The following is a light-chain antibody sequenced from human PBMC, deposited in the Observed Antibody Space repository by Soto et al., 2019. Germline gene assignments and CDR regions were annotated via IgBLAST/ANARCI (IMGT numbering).Light chain of an antibody. J-gene: IGLJ1*01. V-gene: IGLV2-8*01. CDR1: SSDVGGYNY. Sequence: QSALTQPPSASGSPGQSVTISCTGTSSDVGGYNYVSWYQQHPGKAPKLMVYEVTKRPSGVPDRFSGSKSGNTASLTVSGLQAEDEADYYCSSYACSSDFGVFGTGTKVTVL. CDR3: SSYACSSDFGV. CDR2: EVT.